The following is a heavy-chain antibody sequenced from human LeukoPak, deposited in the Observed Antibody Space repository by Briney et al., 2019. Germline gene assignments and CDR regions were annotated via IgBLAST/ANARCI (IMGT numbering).Heavy chain of an antibody. V-gene: IGHV1-18*01. CDR3: ASLSSGWYYGDYGMDV. CDR2: ISAYNGNT. J-gene: IGHJ6*02. D-gene: IGHD6-19*01. CDR1: GYTFTSYG. Sequence: ASVKVSCKASGYTFTSYGISWVRQAPGQGLEWMGWISAYNGNTNYAQKLQGRVTMTTDTSTSTAYMELRSLRSDDTAVYYCASLSSGWYYGDYGMDVWGQGTTVTVSS.